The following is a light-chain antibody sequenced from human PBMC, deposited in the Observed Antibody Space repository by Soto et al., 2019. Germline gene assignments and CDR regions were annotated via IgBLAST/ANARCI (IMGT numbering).Light chain of an antibody. J-gene: IGLJ1*01. CDR1: SSNIGNNY. V-gene: IGLV1-51*02. Sequence: QSVLTQPPSGAAAPGQKVTISCYGSSSNIGNNYVSWYQQLPGTAPKLLIYENNKRPSGIPDRFSGSKSGTSATLGITGLQTGDEADYYCGTWDSSLSDYVFGTGTKVTVL. CDR3: GTWDSSLSDYV. CDR2: ENN.